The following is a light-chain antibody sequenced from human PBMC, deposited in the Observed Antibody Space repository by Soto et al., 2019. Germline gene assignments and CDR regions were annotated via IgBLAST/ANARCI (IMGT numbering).Light chain of an antibody. J-gene: IGLJ1*01. V-gene: IGLV2-14*01. CDR2: EVS. Sequence: QSALTQPASVSGSPGQSITISCTGTSSDVGDYNYVSWYQQHPGKAPKLMIYEVSNRPSGVSNRFSGSKSGNTASLTISGLQHEDEAAYYCSSYSSSGTLYVFGTGTKVTVL. CDR3: SSYSSSGTLYV. CDR1: SSDVGDYNY.